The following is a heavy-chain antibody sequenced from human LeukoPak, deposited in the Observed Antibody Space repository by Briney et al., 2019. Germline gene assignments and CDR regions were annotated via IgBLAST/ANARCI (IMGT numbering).Heavy chain of an antibody. V-gene: IGHV4-61*02. J-gene: IGHJ4*02. CDR2: IYTSGST. CDR1: GGSMSSGTYY. CDR3: ARPGGVAAAGTSFDY. Sequence: SQTLSLTCTVSGGSMSSGTYYWSWIRQPAGKGLEWIGRIYTSGSTNYNPSLKSRVTISVDTSKNQFSLKLSSVTAADTAVYYCARPGGVAAAGTSFDYWGQGTLVTVSS. D-gene: IGHD6-13*01.